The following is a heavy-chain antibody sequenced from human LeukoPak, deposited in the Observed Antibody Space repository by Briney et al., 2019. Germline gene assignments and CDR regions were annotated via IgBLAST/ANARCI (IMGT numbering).Heavy chain of an antibody. D-gene: IGHD2-8*01. Sequence: GGSLRLSCAASGFTFSGYWMSWVRQAPGKGLEWVANIKQDGSEKYYVDSVKGRFTISRDNAKNSLYLQMNSLRAEDTAVYYCARMVFSGRTNWFDPWGQGTLVTVSS. V-gene: IGHV3-7*03. CDR1: GFTFSGYW. CDR3: ARMVFSGRTNWFDP. J-gene: IGHJ5*02. CDR2: IKQDGSEK.